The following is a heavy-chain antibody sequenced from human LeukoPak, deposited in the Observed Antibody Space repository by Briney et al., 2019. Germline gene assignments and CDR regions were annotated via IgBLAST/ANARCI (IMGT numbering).Heavy chain of an antibody. J-gene: IGHJ2*01. Sequence: GGSLRLSCAASGFTFSSYSMNWVRQAPGKGLEWVSSISSSSSYIYYADSVKGRFTISRDNAKNTLYLQMNSLRAEDTAVYYCARDPTVTTHYWYFDLWGRGTLVTVSS. CDR1: GFTFSSYS. D-gene: IGHD4-17*01. CDR3: ARDPTVTTHYWYFDL. V-gene: IGHV3-21*01. CDR2: ISSSSSYI.